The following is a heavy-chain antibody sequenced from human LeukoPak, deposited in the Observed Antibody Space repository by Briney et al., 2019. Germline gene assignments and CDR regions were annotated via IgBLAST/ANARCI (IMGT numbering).Heavy chain of an antibody. CDR2: IWYDGSNK. D-gene: IGHD6-19*01. CDR3: ASTVAGTDYFDY. CDR1: GFTFSSYG. Sequence: PGGSLRLSCAASGFTFSSYGMHWVRQAPGKGLEWVAVIWYDGSNKYYADSVKGRFTIPRDNSKNTLYLQMNSLRAEDTAVYYCASTVAGTDYFDYWGQGTLVTVSS. V-gene: IGHV3-33*01. J-gene: IGHJ4*02.